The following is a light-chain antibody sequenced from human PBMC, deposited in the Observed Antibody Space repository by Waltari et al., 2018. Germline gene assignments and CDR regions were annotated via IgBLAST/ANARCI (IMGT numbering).Light chain of an antibody. V-gene: IGLV2-23*01. CDR1: SSDVGNYNL. CDR3: CSYAGSSAPRV. J-gene: IGLJ3*02. Sequence: QSALTQPASVSGSPGQSITISCTGPSSDVGNYNLVSWYQQHPGKAPKLMIYEGNKRPSGVSNRFSGSKSGNMASLTISGLQAEEEADYYCCSYAGSSAPRVFGGGTKLTVL. CDR2: EGN.